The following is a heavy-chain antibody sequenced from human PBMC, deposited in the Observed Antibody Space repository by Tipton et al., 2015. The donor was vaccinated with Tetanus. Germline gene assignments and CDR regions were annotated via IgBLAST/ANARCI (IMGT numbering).Heavy chain of an antibody. D-gene: IGHD6-6*01. Sequence: LRLSCAASGFTFSSYNMNWVRQAPGKGLEWVGYIYYSGDTFYNPSLKSRVTISVDTSKNQFSLNLRSVTAADTAVYYCARDQGGGRVVRLNWFDPWGQGTLVTVSS. CDR1: GFTFSSYN. CDR2: IYYSGDT. CDR3: ARDQGGGRVVRLNWFDP. J-gene: IGHJ5*02. V-gene: IGHV4-31*02.